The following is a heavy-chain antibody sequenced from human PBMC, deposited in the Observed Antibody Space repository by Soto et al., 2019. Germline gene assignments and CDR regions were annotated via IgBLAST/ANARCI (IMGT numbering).Heavy chain of an antibody. V-gene: IGHV1-69*06. CDR3: ARGGALSSSWYWGDGLDS. J-gene: IGHJ4*02. Sequence: QVHLEHSGSEVKKSGSSVKVSCKASGYSFSSHAITWVRQAPGQGLEWMGGIIPVFGTPSYAQKFQGRVTISADKSTNTSSLELRSLRSEDTAVYYCARGGALSSSWYWGDGLDSWGQGTQVTVSS. CDR1: GYSFSSHA. D-gene: IGHD6-13*01. CDR2: IIPVFGTP.